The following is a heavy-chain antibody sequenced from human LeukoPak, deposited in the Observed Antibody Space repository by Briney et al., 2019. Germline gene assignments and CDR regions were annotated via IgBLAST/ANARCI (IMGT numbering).Heavy chain of an antibody. Sequence: ASVKVSCKASGYTFTNNYLHWVRQAPGQGLEGMGIIYPRDGSTSYAQNFQGRVTVTRDTSTTTVHMELRGLRSEDTAVYYCARDQEGFDYWGQGTVVTVSS. CDR2: IYPRDGST. CDR1: GYTFTNNY. V-gene: IGHV1-46*01. J-gene: IGHJ4*02. CDR3: ARDQEGFDY.